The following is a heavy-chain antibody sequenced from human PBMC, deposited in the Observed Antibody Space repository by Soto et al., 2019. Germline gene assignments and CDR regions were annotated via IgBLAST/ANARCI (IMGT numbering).Heavy chain of an antibody. V-gene: IGHV4-34*01. D-gene: IGHD3-9*01. CDR2: INHSGST. CDR1: GGSFSGYY. Sequence: QVQLQQWGAGLLKPSETLSLTCAVYGGSFSGYYWSWIRQPPGKGLEWIGEINHSGSTNYNPSRKSRVTIPVDTTKIQFSLELSSVTAADTAVYYCASAGARVLRYFDWLNGDSGWFDPWGQGTLVTVSS. J-gene: IGHJ5*02. CDR3: ASAGARVLRYFDWLNGDSGWFDP.